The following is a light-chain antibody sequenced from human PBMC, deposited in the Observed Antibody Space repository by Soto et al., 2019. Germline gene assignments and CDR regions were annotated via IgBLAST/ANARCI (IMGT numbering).Light chain of an antibody. V-gene: IGKV3-11*01. CDR3: QQRSNRPWT. J-gene: IGKJ1*01. Sequence: EIVLTQSPATLSLSPGERATLSCRASQSVRNQLACYQQNPGQAPRLLIYDSSNRATGIPGRFSGSGSETDFPLAISSLEPEDFAVYYCQQRSNRPWTLGQGTKVEIK. CDR2: DSS. CDR1: QSVRNQ.